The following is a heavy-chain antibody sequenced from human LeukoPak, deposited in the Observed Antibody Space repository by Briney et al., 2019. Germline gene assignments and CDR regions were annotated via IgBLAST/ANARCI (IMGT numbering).Heavy chain of an antibody. CDR1: GYTLTELS. D-gene: IGHD3-9*01. CDR2: FDPEDGET. Sequence: ASVKVSCKVSGYTLTELSMHWVRQAPGKGLEWMGGFDPEDGETIYAQKFQGRVTMTEDTSTDTAYMELSSLRSEDTAVYYCALLRYFDWSVNWFAPWGQGPLVTVSS. CDR3: ALLRYFDWSVNWFAP. J-gene: IGHJ5*02. V-gene: IGHV1-24*01.